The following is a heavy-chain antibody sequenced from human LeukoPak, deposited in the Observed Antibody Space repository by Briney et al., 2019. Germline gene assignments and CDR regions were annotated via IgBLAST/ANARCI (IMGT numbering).Heavy chain of an antibody. D-gene: IGHD3-22*01. J-gene: IGHJ4*02. CDR2: IYYSGST. CDR1: GGSISSYY. Sequence: SETLSLTCTVSGGSISSYYWSWIRQPPGKGLEWIGYIYYSGSTNYNPSLKSRVTISVDTSKNKFSLKLSSVTAADTAVYYCARDTYYYDSSGSFDYWGQGTLVTVSS. V-gene: IGHV4-59*01. CDR3: ARDTYYYDSSGSFDY.